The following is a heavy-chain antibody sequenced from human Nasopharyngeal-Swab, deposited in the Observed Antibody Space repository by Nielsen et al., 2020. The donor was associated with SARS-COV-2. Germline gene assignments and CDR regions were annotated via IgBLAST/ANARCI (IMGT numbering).Heavy chain of an antibody. Sequence: GESLKISCAASGFTFSSHWMHWVRQAPGKGLVWVSRINSDGSSTSYADSVKGRFTISRDNAKNTLYLQMNSLRAEDTAVYYCVSDVAYSSSWTYQNCFDPWGQGTLVTVSS. CDR3: VSDVAYSSSWTYQNCFDP. J-gene: IGHJ5*02. CDR2: INSDGSST. V-gene: IGHV3-74*01. D-gene: IGHD6-13*01. CDR1: GFTFSSHW.